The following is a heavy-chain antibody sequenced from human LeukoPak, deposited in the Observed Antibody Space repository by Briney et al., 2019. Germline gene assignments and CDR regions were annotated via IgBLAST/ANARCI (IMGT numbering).Heavy chain of an antibody. CDR3: ASSSIARFYYYYMDV. CDR2: IIPIFGTA. J-gene: IGHJ6*03. CDR1: VGSFSSYA. Sequence: ASVKVSCKASVGSFSSYAISWVRQAPGQGLEWMGGIIPIFGTANYAQKFQGRVTITTDESTSTAYMELSSLRSEDTAVYYCASSSIARFYYYYMDVWGKGTTVTVSS. V-gene: IGHV1-69*05.